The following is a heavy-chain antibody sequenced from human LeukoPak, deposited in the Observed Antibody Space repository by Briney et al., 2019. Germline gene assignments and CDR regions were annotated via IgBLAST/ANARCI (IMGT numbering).Heavy chain of an antibody. V-gene: IGHV1-69*04. CDR2: IVPVLGFT. D-gene: IGHD2/OR15-2a*01. CDR3: AREIGGGPYYFDY. CDR1: GGTFSNDA. Sequence: SVKVSCKASGGTFSNDAINWVRQAPGQGLEWMGRIVPVLGFTNFPQRFEGRVTLTADTSTTTAYMELSSLTSDDTAVYYCAREIGGGPYYFDYWGQGTLVTVSS. J-gene: IGHJ4*02.